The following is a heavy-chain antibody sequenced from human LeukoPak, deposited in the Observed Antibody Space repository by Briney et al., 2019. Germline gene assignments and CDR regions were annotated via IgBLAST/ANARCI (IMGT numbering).Heavy chain of an antibody. CDR3: ARLSDLAVAGSKYFDY. V-gene: IGHV4-34*01. CDR1: GGSFSGYY. CDR2: INHSGST. Sequence: SETLSLTCAVYGGSFSGYYWSWIRQPPGKGLEWIGEINHSGSTNYNPSLKSRVTISVDTSKNQFSLKLSSVTAADTAAYYCARLSDLAVAGSKYFDYWGQGTLVTVSS. D-gene: IGHD6-19*01. J-gene: IGHJ4*02.